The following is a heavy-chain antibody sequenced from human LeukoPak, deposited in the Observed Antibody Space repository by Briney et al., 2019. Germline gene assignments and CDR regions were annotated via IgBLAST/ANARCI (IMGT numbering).Heavy chain of an antibody. Sequence: PLETLSLTCTVSGGSISSGGYFWSWIRQHPGKGLEWIGYICYSGSTYYSPSLKSRVTISVDTSKNQFSLKLNSVTAADTAVYYCASLSGFYLDWGQGTLVTVSS. CDR2: ICYSGST. D-gene: IGHD3-22*01. V-gene: IGHV4-31*03. J-gene: IGHJ4*02. CDR3: ASLSGFYLD. CDR1: GGSISSGGYF.